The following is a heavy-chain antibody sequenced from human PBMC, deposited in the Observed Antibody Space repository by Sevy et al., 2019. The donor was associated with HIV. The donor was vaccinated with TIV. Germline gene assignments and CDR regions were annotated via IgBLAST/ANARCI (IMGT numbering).Heavy chain of an antibody. J-gene: IGHJ6*02. CDR1: GFTFSGYG. CDR2: IWSDGTKT. CDR3: ASAVGFCSGGRCDDYYFDMDV. Sequence: GGSLRLSCVTSGFTFSGYGMHWVRQAPGKGLEWVAFIWSDGTKTHYADSMKGRFTISRDNSKNTLYLQMNSLRVDDTAVYYCASAVGFCSGGRCDDYYFDMDVWGQGTTVTVSS. V-gene: IGHV3-33*01. D-gene: IGHD2-15*01.